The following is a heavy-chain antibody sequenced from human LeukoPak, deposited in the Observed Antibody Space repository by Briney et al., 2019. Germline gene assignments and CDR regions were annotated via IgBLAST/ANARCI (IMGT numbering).Heavy chain of an antibody. D-gene: IGHD3-22*01. CDR3: ARDQPQYYDSSGYDV. J-gene: IGHJ4*02. V-gene: IGHV1-2*02. CDR1: GYTFTGYY. CDR2: INPNSGGT. Sequence: ASVKVSCKASGYTFTGYYMHWVRQAPGQGLEWMGWINPNSGGTNYAQKFQGRVTMTRDTSISTAYMELSRLRSDGTAVYYCARDQPQYYDSSGYDVWGQGTLVTVSS.